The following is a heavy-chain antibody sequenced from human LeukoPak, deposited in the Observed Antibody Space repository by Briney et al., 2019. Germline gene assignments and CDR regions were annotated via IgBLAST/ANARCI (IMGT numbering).Heavy chain of an antibody. V-gene: IGHV4-59*08. J-gene: IGHJ3*02. Sequence: PSETLSLTCTVSGGSISSYYWSWIRQPPGKELEWIGYIYYSGSTNYNPSLKSRVTISVDTSKNQFSLKLSSVTAADTAVYYCARKTYYYAFDIWGQGTMVTVSS. CDR1: GGSISSYY. D-gene: IGHD3-10*01. CDR3: ARKTYYYAFDI. CDR2: IYYSGST.